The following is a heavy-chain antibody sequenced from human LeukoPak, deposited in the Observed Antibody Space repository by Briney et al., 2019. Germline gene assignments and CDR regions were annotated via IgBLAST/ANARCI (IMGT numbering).Heavy chain of an antibody. CDR3: ARRAGYSGSWYEY. J-gene: IGHJ4*02. CDR2: IYYSGST. CDR1: GGSISSYY. Sequence: SETLSLTCTVSGGSISSYYWSWIRQPPGKGLEWIGYIYYSGSTNYNPSLKSRVTISVDTAKNQLSLKLSSVTAADTAVYYCARRAGYSGSWYEYWGQGTLVTVSS. D-gene: IGHD6-13*01. V-gene: IGHV4-59*01.